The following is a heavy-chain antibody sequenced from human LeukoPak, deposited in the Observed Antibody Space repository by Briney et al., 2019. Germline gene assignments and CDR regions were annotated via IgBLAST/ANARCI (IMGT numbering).Heavy chain of an antibody. CDR1: GFTFSSYS. CDR2: ISSSGSTI. CDR3: ARGQYSYGYSSFDY. J-gene: IGHJ4*02. D-gene: IGHD5-18*01. Sequence: GGSLRLSCAASGFTFSSYSMNWVRQAPGKGLEWVSYISSSGSTIYYADSVKGRFTISRDNAKNSLYLQMNSLRAEDTAVYYCARGQYSYGYSSFDYWGQGTLVTVSS. V-gene: IGHV3-48*04.